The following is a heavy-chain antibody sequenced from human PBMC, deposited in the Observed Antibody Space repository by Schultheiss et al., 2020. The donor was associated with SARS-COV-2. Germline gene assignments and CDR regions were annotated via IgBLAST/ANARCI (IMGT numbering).Heavy chain of an antibody. Sequence: GESLKISCAASGFTVSSNYMSWVRQAPGKGLEWVSVIYSGGSTYYADSVKGRFTISRDNAKNSLYLQMNSLRAEDTAVYYCASEDSTDYYYGMDVWGQGTTVTVSS. J-gene: IGHJ6*02. CDR1: GFTVSSNY. CDR2: IYSGGST. CDR3: ASEDSTDYYYGMDV. D-gene: IGHD6-13*01. V-gene: IGHV3-66*01.